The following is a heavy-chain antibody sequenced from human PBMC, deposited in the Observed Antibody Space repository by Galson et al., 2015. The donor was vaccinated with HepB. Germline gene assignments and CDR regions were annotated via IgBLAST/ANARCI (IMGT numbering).Heavy chain of an antibody. J-gene: IGHJ4*02. CDR1: GFTFTNYA. V-gene: IGHV1-3*01. CDR2: INAGNGNT. D-gene: IGHD5-12*01. Sequence: SVKVSWKASGFTFTNYAIHWVRQAPGQRLEWMGWINAGNGNTKYSQKFQGRVITTRDTSASTAYLELSSLRSEDTAVYYCARTYTLATIYFFDYWGQGALVTVSS. CDR3: ARTYTLATIYFFDY.